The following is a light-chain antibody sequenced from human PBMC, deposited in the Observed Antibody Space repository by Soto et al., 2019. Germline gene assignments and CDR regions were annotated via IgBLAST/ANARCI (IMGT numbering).Light chain of an antibody. CDR3: QQYNNWQTLT. J-gene: IGKJ4*01. CDR1: QSVSSK. CDR2: GAS. V-gene: IGKV3-15*01. Sequence: ETVMTQSPATLSVSPGERATLSCGASQSVSSKLAWYQQKPGQAPRLLIYGASTRATGIPARFSGSGSGTEFTLTISSLQSEDFAVYYCQQYNNWQTLTFGGGTKVDIK.